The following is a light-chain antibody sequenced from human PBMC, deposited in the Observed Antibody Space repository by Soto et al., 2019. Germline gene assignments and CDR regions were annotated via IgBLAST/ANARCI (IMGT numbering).Light chain of an antibody. J-gene: IGLJ1*01. V-gene: IGLV2-8*01. Sequence: QSVLTQPPSASGSPGQSVTISCTGTSSDIGFFNYVSWYQQHPGKAPKLVIYEVIKRPSGVSDRFSGSKSGNTASLTVSGLQAEDEAEYYCSSYTNINTRACVFGTGTKLTVL. CDR1: SSDIGFFNY. CDR3: SSYTNINTRACV. CDR2: EVI.